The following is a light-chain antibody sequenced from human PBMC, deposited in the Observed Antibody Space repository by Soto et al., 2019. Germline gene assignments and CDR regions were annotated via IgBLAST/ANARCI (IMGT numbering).Light chain of an antibody. CDR2: DAS. CDR1: QSVNSH. CDR3: QQRNSWPRA. Sequence: DIVLTQSPGTLSLSPGERATLSCRASQSVNSHLAWYQQKRGQAPRPLIYDASNRATGIPARFNGSGSGTDFTLTISSLEPEDFAIYYCQQRNSWPRAFGQGTRLEIK. J-gene: IGKJ5*01. V-gene: IGKV3-11*01.